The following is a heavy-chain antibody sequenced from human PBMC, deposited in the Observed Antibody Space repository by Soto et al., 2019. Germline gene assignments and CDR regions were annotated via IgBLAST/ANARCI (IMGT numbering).Heavy chain of an antibody. CDR1: GFTFSSYG. CDR2: IWYDGSNK. CDR3: ARPPASYYYYGMDV. V-gene: IGHV3-33*01. J-gene: IGHJ6*02. Sequence: QVQLVESGGGVVQPGRSLRLSCAASGFTFSSYGMHWVRQAPGKGLEWVAVIWYDGSNKYYADSVKGRFTISSDNSKNTLYLQMNSLRAEDTAVYYCARPPASYYYYGMDVWGQGTTVTVSS.